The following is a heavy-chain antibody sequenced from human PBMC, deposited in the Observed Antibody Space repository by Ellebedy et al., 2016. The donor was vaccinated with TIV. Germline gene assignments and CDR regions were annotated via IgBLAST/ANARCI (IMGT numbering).Heavy chain of an antibody. Sequence: MPSETLSLTCTVSGASVSSTDYYWGWIRQTPGKGLEWIGSICYSLSTDYNPSLKSRVTMSVDPSNNQVFLKLISATAADTGVFYCARQPTNGVKFLNAFDIWGQGTMVTVSS. CDR2: ICYSLST. D-gene: IGHD4-23*01. V-gene: IGHV4-39*07. CDR1: GASVSSTDYY. J-gene: IGHJ3*02. CDR3: ARQPTNGVKFLNAFDI.